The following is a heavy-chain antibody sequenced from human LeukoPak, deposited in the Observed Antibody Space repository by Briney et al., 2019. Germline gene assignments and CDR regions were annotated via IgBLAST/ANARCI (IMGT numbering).Heavy chain of an antibody. Sequence: SETLSLTCSVSGVSLYSSTYYWAWIRQPPGKGLEFIGSIYYNEDTFHNPSLKSRLTISVDTSANLFSLRLTSVTAADTATYYCARQLAAGNDGFDVWGQGTVVTVSS. CDR3: ARQLAAGNDGFDV. D-gene: IGHD2-15*01. CDR1: GVSLYSSTYY. CDR2: IYYNEDT. J-gene: IGHJ3*01. V-gene: IGHV4-39*01.